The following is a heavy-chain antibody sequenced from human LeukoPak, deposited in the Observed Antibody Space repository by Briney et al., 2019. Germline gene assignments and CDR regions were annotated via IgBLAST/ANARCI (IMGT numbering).Heavy chain of an antibody. CDR3: ARVWRVDSSSWGLPNDAFDI. CDR1: GFTFSSYA. D-gene: IGHD6-13*01. V-gene: IGHV3-23*01. CDR2: ISGSGGST. J-gene: IGHJ3*02. Sequence: GGSLRLSCAASGFTFSSYAMSWVRQAPGKGLEWVSAISGSGGSTYYADSVKGRFTISRDNAKNSLYLQMNSLRAEDTAVYYCARVWRVDSSSWGLPNDAFDIWGQGTMVTVSS.